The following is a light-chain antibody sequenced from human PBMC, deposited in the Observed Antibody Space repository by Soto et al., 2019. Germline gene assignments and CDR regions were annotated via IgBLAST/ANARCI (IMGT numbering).Light chain of an antibody. CDR2: GAS. CDR1: QTVYKNF. CDR3: QQCGSSPPT. Sequence: EIVLTQSPGTLSLSPGERATLSFRASQTVYKNFLAWYQQKPGQAPRLLINGASNRATGIPDRFSGSGSGTDFSLTIDRLEPEDFAVYFCQQCGSSPPTFGGGTKVAIK. J-gene: IGKJ4*01. V-gene: IGKV3-20*01.